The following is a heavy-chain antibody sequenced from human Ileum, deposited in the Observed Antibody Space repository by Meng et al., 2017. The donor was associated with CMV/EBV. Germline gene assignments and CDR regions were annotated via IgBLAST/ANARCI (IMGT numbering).Heavy chain of an antibody. D-gene: IGHD6-6*01. Sequence: GESLKISCEVFGFSFDSFEMNWVRQTPGKGLEWLSYISSGGSTIFYADSVRGRFTISRDNGKKSLYLQMDSLRAEDTGVYYCARRFSTSGLYWGQGTLVTGSS. CDR3: ARRFSTSGLY. J-gene: IGHJ4*02. CDR1: GFSFDSFE. V-gene: IGHV3-48*03. CDR2: ISSGGSTI.